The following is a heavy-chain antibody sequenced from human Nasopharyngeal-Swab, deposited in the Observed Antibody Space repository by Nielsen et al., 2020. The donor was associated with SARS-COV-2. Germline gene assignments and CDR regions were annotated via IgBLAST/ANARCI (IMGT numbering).Heavy chain of an antibody. D-gene: IGHD3-22*01. J-gene: IGHJ4*02. CDR3: ARDRGYSSGYEIDY. V-gene: IGHV3-21*01. CDR2: ISNSSSYI. CDR1: GFTFSSYS. Sequence: GESLKISCAASGFTFSSYSTNWVRQAPGKGLEWASSISNSSSYIYYADSVKGRFTISRDNAKNSLYLQMNSLRAEDTAVYFCARDRGYSSGYEIDYWGQGTLVTVSS.